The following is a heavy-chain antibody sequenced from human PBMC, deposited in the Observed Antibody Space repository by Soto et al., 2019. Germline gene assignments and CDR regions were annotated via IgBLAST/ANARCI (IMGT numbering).Heavy chain of an antibody. Sequence: GASLKISSKASGYSSTSYWSGWVRQMPGKGLGLMGIIYHDDYDTRYSPSFQGQVTISADKSISTAYLQWSSLKASDTAMYYCARHSLGYCSSSSCLYYYYGMDVWGQGTTVTVSS. CDR3: ARHSLGYCSSSSCLYYYYGMDV. V-gene: IGHV5-51*01. J-gene: IGHJ6*02. CDR1: GYSSTSYW. D-gene: IGHD2-2*01. CDR2: IYHDDYDT.